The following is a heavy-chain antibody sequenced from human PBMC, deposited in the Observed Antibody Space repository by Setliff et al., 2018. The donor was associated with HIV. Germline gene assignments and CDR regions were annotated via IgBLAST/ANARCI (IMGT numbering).Heavy chain of an antibody. CDR3: ARGSSIVVVTANPGGMDV. V-gene: IGHV4-34*01. D-gene: IGHD2-21*02. Sequence: SETLSLTCAVYGGSFSGYYWSWIRQPPGKGLEWIGEINHSGSTNYNPSLKSRVTISVDTSKNQFSLKLSSVTAADTAVYYCARGSSIVVVTANPGGMDVWSQGTTVTVSS. CDR2: INHSGST. J-gene: IGHJ6*02. CDR1: GGSFSGYY.